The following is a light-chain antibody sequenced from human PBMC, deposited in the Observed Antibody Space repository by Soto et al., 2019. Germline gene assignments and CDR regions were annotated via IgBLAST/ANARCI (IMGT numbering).Light chain of an antibody. V-gene: IGKV3-20*01. CDR3: QQYGSSPRIT. CDR1: QSVSSDF. J-gene: IGKJ5*01. Sequence: IVLTQSPGTLSFSPGESATLSCSASQSVSSDFLAWYQRKPGQAPRLLIYGASSRATGIPDRFSGSGSGTDFTLTISRLEPEDFAVYYCQQYGSSPRITFGQGTRLEIK. CDR2: GAS.